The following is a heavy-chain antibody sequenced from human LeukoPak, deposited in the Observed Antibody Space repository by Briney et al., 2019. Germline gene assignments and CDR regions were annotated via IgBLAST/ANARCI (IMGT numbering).Heavy chain of an antibody. J-gene: IGHJ4*02. CDR1: GGTFSSYA. CDR3: ARDYYDSSGYDY. Sequence: SVKVSCKASGGTFSSYAISWVRQAPGQGLEWMGGIIPIFGTANYAQKFQGRVTITRDTSASTAYMELSSLRSEDTAVYYCARDYYDSSGYDYWGQGTLVTVSS. V-gene: IGHV1-69*05. CDR2: IIPIFGTA. D-gene: IGHD3-22*01.